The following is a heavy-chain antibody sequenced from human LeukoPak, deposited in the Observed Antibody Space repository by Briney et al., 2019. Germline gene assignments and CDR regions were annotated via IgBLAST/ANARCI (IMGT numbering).Heavy chain of an antibody. V-gene: IGHV3-53*01. J-gene: IGHJ6*02. CDR2: IYSGGST. Sequence: PGGSLRLSCAASGFTFSSYAMSWVRQAPGKGLEWVSVIYSGGSTYYADSVKGRFTISRDNSKNTLYLQMNSLRAEDTAVYYCARGHLPTPRSAMDVWGQGTTVTVSS. CDR1: GFTFSSYA. D-gene: IGHD3-3*02. CDR3: ARGHLPTPRSAMDV.